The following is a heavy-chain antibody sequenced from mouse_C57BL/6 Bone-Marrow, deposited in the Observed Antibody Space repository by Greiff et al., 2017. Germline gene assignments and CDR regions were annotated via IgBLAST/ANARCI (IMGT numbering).Heavy chain of an antibody. V-gene: IGHV1-55*01. Sequence: QVQLQQPGAELVKPGASVKMSCKASGYTFTSYWITWVKQRPGQGLEWIGDIYPGSGSTNYNEKFKSKATLTVDTSSRTAYMQLSSLTSEDSAVYYCARANSSGRAWFAYWGQGTLVTVSA. J-gene: IGHJ3*01. CDR2: IYPGSGST. D-gene: IGHD3-2*02. CDR3: ARANSSGRAWFAY. CDR1: GYTFTSYW.